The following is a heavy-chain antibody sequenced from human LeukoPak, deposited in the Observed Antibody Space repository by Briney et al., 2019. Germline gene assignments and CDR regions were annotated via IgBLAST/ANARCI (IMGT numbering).Heavy chain of an antibody. J-gene: IGHJ6*03. Sequence: ASVKVSCKASGYTFTCYGISWVRQAPGQGLEWMGWISAYNGNTNYAQRLHGRVTMTTDTSTSTAYMELRSLRSDDTAVYYCARVGGVLNWVAFPSAYYMDVWGKGTTVTVSS. CDR1: GYTFTCYG. CDR3: ARVGGVLNWVAFPSAYYMDV. V-gene: IGHV1-18*01. CDR2: ISAYNGNT. D-gene: IGHD5-12*01.